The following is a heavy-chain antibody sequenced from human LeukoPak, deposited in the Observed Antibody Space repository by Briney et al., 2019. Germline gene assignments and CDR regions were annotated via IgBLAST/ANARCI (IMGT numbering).Heavy chain of an antibody. V-gene: IGHV3-23*01. D-gene: IGHD3-3*01. CDR2: VSSDGRST. J-gene: IGHJ4*02. CDR3: AKPFGFLEWLYGGYYDS. CDR1: GFTFSNYA. Sequence: GGSLRLSCAASGFTFSNYAMSWVRQAPGKGLEWVSAVSSDGRSTYSTDSLKGRFTISRDNSKNTVFLQMHNVTAEDTAVYYCAKPFGFLEWLYGGYYDSWGQGAHVTVSS.